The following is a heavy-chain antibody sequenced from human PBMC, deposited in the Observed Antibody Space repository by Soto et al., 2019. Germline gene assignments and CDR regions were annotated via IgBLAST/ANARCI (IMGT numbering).Heavy chain of an antibody. CDR3: ARDNYSYGQFDY. Sequence: GGSLRLSCAASGFTFSSYGMHWVRQAPGKGLEWVAVIWYDGSNKYYADSVKGRFTISRDNSKNTLYLQMNSLRAEDTAVYYCARDNYSYGQFDYWGQGTLVTVSS. J-gene: IGHJ4*02. CDR1: GFTFSSYG. V-gene: IGHV3-33*01. D-gene: IGHD5-18*01. CDR2: IWYDGSNK.